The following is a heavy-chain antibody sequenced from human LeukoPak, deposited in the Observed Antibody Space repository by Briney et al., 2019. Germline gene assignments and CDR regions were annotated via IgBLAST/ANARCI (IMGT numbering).Heavy chain of an antibody. Sequence: ASVKVSCKVSGYTLTELSMHWVRQAPGKGLEWMGGFDPEDGETIYAQKFQGRVTMTEDTSTDTAYMELSSLRSEDTAVYYCATVDYYDGSGYFDFDYWGQGTLVTVSS. CDR3: ATVDYYDGSGYFDFDY. J-gene: IGHJ4*02. V-gene: IGHV1-24*01. CDR1: GYTLTELS. CDR2: FDPEDGET. D-gene: IGHD3-22*01.